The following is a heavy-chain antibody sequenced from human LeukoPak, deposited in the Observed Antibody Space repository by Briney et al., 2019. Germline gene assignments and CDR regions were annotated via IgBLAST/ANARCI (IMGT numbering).Heavy chain of an antibody. CDR3: ARSSAPYYYYGMDV. CDR2: INSDGSST. J-gene: IGHJ6*02. D-gene: IGHD6-6*01. CDR1: GFIFSSYW. Sequence: GGSLRLSCAASGFIFSSYWMHWVRQAPGKGLVWVSRINSDGSSTSYADSVKGRFTISRDNAKNTLYLQMNSLRAEDTAVYYCARSSAPYYYYGMDVWGQGTTVTVSS. V-gene: IGHV3-74*01.